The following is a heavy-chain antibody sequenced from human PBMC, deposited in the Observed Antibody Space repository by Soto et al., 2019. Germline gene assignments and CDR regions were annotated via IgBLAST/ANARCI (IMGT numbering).Heavy chain of an antibody. J-gene: IGHJ5*01. V-gene: IGHV4-31*03. CDR3: ARGISYIDS. D-gene: IGHD2-8*01. Sequence: ASETLSLTCTVSGGSISSGGYYWSWIRQHPGKGLEWIGYIYYSGSTYYNPSLKSRVIISVGTSKNQFSLKLSSVTAADTAVYYCARGISYIDSWGQGTLVTVSS. CDR2: IYYSGST. CDR1: GGSISSGGYY.